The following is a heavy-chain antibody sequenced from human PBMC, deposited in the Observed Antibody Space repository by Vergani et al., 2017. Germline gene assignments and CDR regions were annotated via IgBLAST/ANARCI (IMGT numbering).Heavy chain of an antibody. Sequence: EVQLVESGGGLVKPGGSLRLSCAASGFTFSSYSMNWVRQAPGKGLEWVSSISSSSSYIYYADSVKGRFTISRDNAKNSLYLQMNSLRAEDTAVYYCATETGTTGGFDYWGQGTLVTVSP. CDR1: GFTFSSYS. CDR3: ATETGTTGGFDY. CDR2: ISSSSSYI. J-gene: IGHJ4*02. V-gene: IGHV3-21*01. D-gene: IGHD1-7*01.